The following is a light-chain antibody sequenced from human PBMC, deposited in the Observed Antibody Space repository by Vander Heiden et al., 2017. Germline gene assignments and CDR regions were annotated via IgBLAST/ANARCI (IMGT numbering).Light chain of an antibody. CDR3: QQYGRAQWT. V-gene: IGKV3-20*01. CDR2: GAS. Sequence: DIMLTPSPGTLSLSPGERASLSCRASQSVSSSSLAWYQQKPGQAPRPLSYGASSRAIGIPDRFSGSGSGTDFTLTISRLEPEDYAVYDCQQYGRAQWTFGQGTKAEIK. CDR1: QSVSSSS. J-gene: IGKJ1*01.